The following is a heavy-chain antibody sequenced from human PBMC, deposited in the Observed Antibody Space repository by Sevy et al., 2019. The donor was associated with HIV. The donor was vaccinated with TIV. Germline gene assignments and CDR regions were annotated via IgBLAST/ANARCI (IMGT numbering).Heavy chain of an antibody. Sequence: SETLSLTCTVSAGSITSSGLYWGWIRQSPGKGLEWIGAVYYVGNSYANPSLTSRVTISADTSKNLFSLSLTSLTAADTAIYYCARVAGGENYDYGIDVWGLGTSVTVSS. CDR2: VYYVGNS. D-gene: IGHD2-21*01. CDR3: ARVAGGENYDYGIDV. CDR1: AGSITSSGLY. J-gene: IGHJ6*02. V-gene: IGHV4-39*01.